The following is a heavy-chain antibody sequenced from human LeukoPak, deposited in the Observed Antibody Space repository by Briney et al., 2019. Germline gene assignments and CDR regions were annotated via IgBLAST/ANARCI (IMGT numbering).Heavy chain of an antibody. D-gene: IGHD3-10*01. CDR2: MSYDGSQK. Sequence: GGSLRLSCAASGFALSSNGMHWVRQSPGKGLEWVAVMSYDGSQKYYADSVGGRFTTSRDISKNTLYLHMNSLRVEDTAVYYCARGNVLVWFGELSAWGQGTLVTVSS. J-gene: IGHJ4*02. V-gene: IGHV3-30*03. CDR3: ARGNVLVWFGELSA. CDR1: GFALSSNG.